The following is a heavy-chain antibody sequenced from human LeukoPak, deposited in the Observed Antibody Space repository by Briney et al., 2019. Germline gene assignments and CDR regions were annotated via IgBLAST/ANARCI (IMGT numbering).Heavy chain of an antibody. CDR1: GFTFSNFH. Sequence: TGGSLRLSCAGSGFTFSNFHMTWVRQSPGKGLEWVSAISDSGGNTWYADSVKGRFTISRDNSKNTVYLQMNSLRAEDTAVYYSAKELRSISATTGFDYWGQGTLVTVSS. V-gene: IGHV3-23*01. D-gene: IGHD1-20*01. CDR3: AKELRSISATTGFDY. J-gene: IGHJ4*02. CDR2: ISDSGGNT.